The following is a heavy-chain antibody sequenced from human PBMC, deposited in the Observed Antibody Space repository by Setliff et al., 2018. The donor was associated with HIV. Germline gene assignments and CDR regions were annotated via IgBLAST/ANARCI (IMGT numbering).Heavy chain of an antibody. CDR2: IYYSGST. J-gene: IGHJ6*03. D-gene: IGHD2-2*01. Sequence: ETLSLTCTVSGGSISSYYWSWIRQPPRKGLEWIGYIYYSGSTNYNPSLKSRVTISVDTSKNQFSLKLSSVTAADTAVYYCARDLLGYCSSTSCHSHYMDVWGKGTTVTVSS. CDR3: ARDLLGYCSSTSCHSHYMDV. CDR1: GGSISSYY. V-gene: IGHV4-59*01.